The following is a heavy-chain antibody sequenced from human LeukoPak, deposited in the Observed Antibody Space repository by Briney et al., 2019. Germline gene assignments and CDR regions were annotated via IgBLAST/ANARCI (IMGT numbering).Heavy chain of an antibody. CDR2: INHSGST. CDR3: ARGPVRDIVVVPAASYYYGMDV. D-gene: IGHD2-2*01. V-gene: IGHV4-34*01. J-gene: IGHJ6*02. Sequence: SETLSLTCAVYGGSFSGYYWSWIRQPPGKGLEWIGEINHSGSTNYNPSLKSRVTISVGTSKNQFSLKLSSVTAADTAVYYCARGPVRDIVVVPAASYYYGMDVWGQGTTVTVSS. CDR1: GGSFSGYY.